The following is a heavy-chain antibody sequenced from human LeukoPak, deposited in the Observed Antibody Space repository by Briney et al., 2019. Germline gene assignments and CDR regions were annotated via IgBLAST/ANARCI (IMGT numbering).Heavy chain of an antibody. CDR2: INHSGGT. J-gene: IGHJ3*02. CDR1: NGSFSGYY. Sequence: SETLSLTCAVYNGSFSGYYWSWIRQSPGKGLEWIGEINHSGGTNYNPSLKSRLTISVDTSKNQFSLKLSSVTAADTAVYYCAGYASSGRRDAFDIWGQGTMVTVSS. D-gene: IGHD3-22*01. V-gene: IGHV4-34*01. CDR3: AGYASSGRRDAFDI.